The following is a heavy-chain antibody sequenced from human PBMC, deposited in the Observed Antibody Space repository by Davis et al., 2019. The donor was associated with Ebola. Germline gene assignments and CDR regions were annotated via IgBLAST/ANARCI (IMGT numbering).Heavy chain of an antibody. CDR1: GFPVSNNY. J-gene: IGHJ4*02. V-gene: IGHV3-53*01. CDR2: IDGGGLT. D-gene: IGHD6-19*01. CDR3: VKDGSGWHPLYFDY. Sequence: GESLKISCAVSGFPVSNNYMTWVRQAPGRGLECVSVIDGGGLTDYADSVMGRFTISRDSSKNTLSLHMNSLRAEDTAVYYCVKDGSGWHPLYFDYWGQGTLLTVSS.